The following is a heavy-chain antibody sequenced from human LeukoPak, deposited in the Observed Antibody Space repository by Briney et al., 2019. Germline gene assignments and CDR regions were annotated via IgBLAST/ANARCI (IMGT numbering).Heavy chain of an antibody. J-gene: IGHJ4*02. Sequence: SETLSLTCSVTGGSFSTYYWIGIRQPPGKGLEWIGHFYYSGSTNYNPSLKSRVTISVDTSRNQFSLKLTSVTAADTAVYYCAYGEGGNYYLNSFVYWGQGALVTVSS. D-gene: IGHD1-26*01. CDR2: FYYSGST. CDR3: AYGEGGNYYLNSFVY. CDR1: GGSFSTYY. V-gene: IGHV4-59*01.